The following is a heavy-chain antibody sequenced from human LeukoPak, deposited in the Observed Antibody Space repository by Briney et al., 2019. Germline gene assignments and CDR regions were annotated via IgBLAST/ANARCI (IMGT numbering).Heavy chain of an antibody. CDR3: ASFTVTTWIFSYYYYYMDV. J-gene: IGHJ6*03. CDR2: INPNSGGT. D-gene: IGHD4-17*01. Sequence: GASVKVSRKASGYTFTGYYMHWVRQAPGQGLEWMGRINPNSGGTNYAQKFQGRVTMTRDTSISTAYMELSRLRSDDTAVYYCASFTVTTWIFSYYYYYMDVWGKGTTVTVSS. V-gene: IGHV1-2*06. CDR1: GYTFTGYY.